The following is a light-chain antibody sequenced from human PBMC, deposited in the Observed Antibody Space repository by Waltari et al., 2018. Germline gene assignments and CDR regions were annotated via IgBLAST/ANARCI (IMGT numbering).Light chain of an antibody. Sequence: QSVLTQPPSVSGAPGQRVTISCPGSSSNTGAGYDVHWYLQLPGTAPKLLIYGNTNRPSGVPDRFSGSKSGTSASLAITGLQADDEADYYCQSYDSSLSGWVFGGGTKLTVL. V-gene: IGLV1-40*01. CDR1: SSNTGAGYD. J-gene: IGLJ3*02. CDR3: QSYDSSLSGWV. CDR2: GNT.